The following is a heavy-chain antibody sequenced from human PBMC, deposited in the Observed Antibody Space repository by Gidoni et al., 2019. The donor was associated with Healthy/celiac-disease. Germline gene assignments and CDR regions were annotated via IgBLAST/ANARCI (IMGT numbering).Heavy chain of an antibody. CDR2: ISWNSGSI. J-gene: IGHJ3*02. D-gene: IGHD3-10*01. CDR3: AKDRRARGITMVRGVHAFDI. V-gene: IGHV3-9*01. Sequence: EVQLVESGGGLVQPGRSLRLSCAASGFPFDDYAMHWVRQAPGKGLEWVSGISWNSGSIGYADSVKGRFTISRDNAKNSLYLQMNSLRAEDTALYYCAKDRRARGITMVRGVHAFDIWGQGTMVTVSS. CDR1: GFPFDDYA.